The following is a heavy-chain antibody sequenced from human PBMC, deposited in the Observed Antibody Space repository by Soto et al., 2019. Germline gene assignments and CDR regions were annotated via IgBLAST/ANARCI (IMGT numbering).Heavy chain of an antibody. CDR3: ARDDSGFSGSHYIDYFNY. V-gene: IGHV1-3*01. J-gene: IGHJ4*02. D-gene: IGHD1-26*01. CDR1: GGTFSSYA. CDR2: INAGNSKT. Sequence: ASVKVSCKASGGTFSSYAISWVRQAPGQGLEWLGWINAGNSKTYYSEKFEGRVTFTRDTVATTVYMQLSSLTSEDTAVYYCARDDSGFSGSHYIDYFNYWGQGALVTVSS.